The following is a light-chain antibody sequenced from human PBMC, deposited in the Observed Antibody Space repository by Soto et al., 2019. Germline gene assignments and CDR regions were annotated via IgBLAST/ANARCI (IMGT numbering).Light chain of an antibody. J-gene: IGKJ4*01. CDR1: QSLTTS. Sequence: EIVLTQSPATLSLSPGDRATLSCRASQSLTTSLAWYQHQPGQAPRLLIYDASNRAAGVPARFSGSGSGTHFTLTITSLERGDVAVYYCQHRSNWPALTFGGGTKLEIK. CDR2: DAS. V-gene: IGKV3-11*01. CDR3: QHRSNWPALT.